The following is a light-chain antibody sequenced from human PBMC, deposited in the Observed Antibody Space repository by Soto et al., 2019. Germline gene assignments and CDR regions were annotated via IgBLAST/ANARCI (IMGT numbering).Light chain of an antibody. V-gene: IGKV1-5*03. CDR2: KAS. J-gene: IGKJ1*01. CDR1: QGIRGD. CDR3: QHYNSYSEA. Sequence: IHMSQSPSSLSASVGYRFTITCRASQGIRGDLGWYQQKPGKAPKILIYKASTLKSGVPSRFRGSGSGTEFTLTISSLQPDDFETYYCQHYNSYSEAFGQGTKVDIK.